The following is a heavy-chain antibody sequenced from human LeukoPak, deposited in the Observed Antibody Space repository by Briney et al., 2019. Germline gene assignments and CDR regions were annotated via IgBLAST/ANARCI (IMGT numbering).Heavy chain of an antibody. J-gene: IGHJ4*02. CDR2: IYHSGST. CDR3: ARGKYYDFWSGSYFDY. Sequence: SETLSLTCTVSGYSISSGYYWGWIRQPPGKGLEWIGSIYHSGSTYYNPSLKSRVTISVDTSKNQFSLKLSSVNAADTAVYYCARGKYYDFWSGSYFDYWGQGTLVTVSS. CDR1: GYSISSGYY. V-gene: IGHV4-38-2*02. D-gene: IGHD3-3*01.